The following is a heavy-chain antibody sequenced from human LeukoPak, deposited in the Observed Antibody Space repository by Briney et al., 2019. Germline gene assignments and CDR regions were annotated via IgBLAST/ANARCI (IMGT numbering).Heavy chain of an antibody. D-gene: IGHD6-13*01. CDR1: GYSISSGYY. J-gene: IGHJ4*02. CDR3: ARSHRIAAAGKLDY. Sequence: SETLSLTCAVSGYSISSGYYWGWIRQPPGKGLEWIGSIYHSGSTYYNPSLKSRVTISVDTSKNQFSLKLSSVAAADTAVYYCARSHRIAAAGKLDYWGQGTLVTVSS. CDR2: IYHSGST. V-gene: IGHV4-38-2*01.